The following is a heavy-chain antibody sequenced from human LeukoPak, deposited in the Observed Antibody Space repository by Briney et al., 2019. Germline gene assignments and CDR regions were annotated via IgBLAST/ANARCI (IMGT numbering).Heavy chain of an antibody. CDR1: GFALRHYW. Sequence: GGSLRLSCAASGFALRHYWMHWVRQVPGKGLVWVTRISGDGSTTNYVASVKGRFTISTDNARNTLYLQMNSLTAEDTAVYYCVRDQGGYWGQGTLVTVSS. CDR3: VRDQGGY. J-gene: IGHJ4*02. V-gene: IGHV3-74*01. CDR2: ISGDGSTT.